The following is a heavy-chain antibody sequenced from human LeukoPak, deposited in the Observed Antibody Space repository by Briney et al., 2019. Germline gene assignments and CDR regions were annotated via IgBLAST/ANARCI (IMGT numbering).Heavy chain of an antibody. D-gene: IGHD7-27*01. Sequence: GGSLRLSCVASGFTFSSYAMSWVRQPPGKGLEWVSGLSGSGGSTYHADSVKGRFTIFRDNSKNRLYLQMNNLRDEDTAVYYCAKLTGDPGGWDYWGQGSLVTASS. CDR3: AKLTGDPGGWDY. J-gene: IGHJ4*02. V-gene: IGHV3-23*01. CDR1: GFTFSSYA. CDR2: LSGSGGST.